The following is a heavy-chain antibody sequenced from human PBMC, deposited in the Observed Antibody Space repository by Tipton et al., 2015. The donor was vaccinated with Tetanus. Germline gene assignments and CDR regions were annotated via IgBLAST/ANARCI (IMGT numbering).Heavy chain of an antibody. CDR2: IYYSGST. J-gene: IGHJ5*02. CDR3: ARDQGGGRVVRLNWFDP. D-gene: IGHD6-6*01. CDR1: GASISGSNYF. V-gene: IGHV4-31*03. Sequence: GLVKPSQDLSLTCSVSGASISGSNYFWNWIRQQPGKGPEWIGYIYYSGSTHYNPSLMSRVTMSVDTSKNQFSLKLRSVTAADTAVYYCARDQGGGRVVRLNWFDPWGPGTLVTVSS.